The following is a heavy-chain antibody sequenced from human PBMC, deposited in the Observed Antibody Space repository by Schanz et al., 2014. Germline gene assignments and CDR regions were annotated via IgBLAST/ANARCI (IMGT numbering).Heavy chain of an antibody. D-gene: IGHD3-3*01. Sequence: QVQLVQSGAEVKQPGASVKVSCKASGYTFTSYDINWVRQAPGQGLEWMGLINPYDDTIDYAKKFQGRFTMTRDTSTTTVYMELSSLRSDDTAMYYCVTEKRMESGTWAKAFDIWGQGTWVTVSS. CDR3: VTEKRMESGTWAKAFDI. CDR2: INPYDDTI. J-gene: IGHJ3*02. CDR1: GYTFTSYD. V-gene: IGHV1-46*01.